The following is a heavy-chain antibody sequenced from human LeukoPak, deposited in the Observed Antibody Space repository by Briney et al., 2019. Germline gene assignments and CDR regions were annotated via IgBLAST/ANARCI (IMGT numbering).Heavy chain of an antibody. V-gene: IGHV3-23*01. D-gene: IGHD4-17*01. CDR2: ISGSDGST. CDR3: AKDLYGDYVGDY. Sequence: GGSLRLSCAASGFTFSSYAMTWVRQAPGKGLEWVSTISGSDGSTYYADSVKGRFTISRDNSKNTLYLQMNSLRAEDTAVYYCAKDLYGDYVGDYRGQGTLVTVSS. J-gene: IGHJ4*02. CDR1: GFTFSSYA.